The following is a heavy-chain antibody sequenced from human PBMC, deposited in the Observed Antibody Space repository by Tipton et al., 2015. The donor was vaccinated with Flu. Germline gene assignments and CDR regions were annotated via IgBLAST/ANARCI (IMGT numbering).Heavy chain of an antibody. D-gene: IGHD2-15*01. J-gene: IGHJ3*02. CDR2: IYYSGST. CDR1: GGSIRGSY. CDR3: ARRVVGGAFDI. Sequence: TLSLTCTVSGGSIRGSYCSWIRQPPGKGLEWIAYIYYSGSTNYNPSLQSRVNIKIDTAKTQCSLKVTSVTAADTAVYYCARRVVGGAFDIWGQGTMVTVSS. V-gene: IGHV4-59*08.